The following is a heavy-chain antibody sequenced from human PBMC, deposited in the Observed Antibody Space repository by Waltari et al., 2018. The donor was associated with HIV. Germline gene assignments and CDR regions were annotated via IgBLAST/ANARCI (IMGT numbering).Heavy chain of an antibody. CDR3: ARSFFDILTSYLPN. V-gene: IGHV1-2*02. CDR2: FNSKTGDA. Sequence: QVQLVQSGAEVKKPGASVKVSCRASGYNFTDFSIHWVRQAPGQGLQWMGLFNSKTGDADYSQTFRGRVSIIRDTPASTVYMELTRLTSDDTAIYYCARSFFDILTSYLPNWGLGTLVIVS. CDR1: GYNFTDFS. J-gene: IGHJ4*02. D-gene: IGHD3-9*01.